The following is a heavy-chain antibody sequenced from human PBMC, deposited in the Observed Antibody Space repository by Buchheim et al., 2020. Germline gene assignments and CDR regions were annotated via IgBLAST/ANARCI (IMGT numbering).Heavy chain of an antibody. CDR2: ISGSGGST. Sequence: EVQLLESGGGLVQPGGSLRLACAASGLTFSSYAMSWVRQAPGKGLEWVAVISGSGGSTDDADSVKGRFTISRDNSKNTLYLQMNSLRAEDTAVYYCAKARRGPYSSSSLEYFQHWGQGTL. D-gene: IGHD6-6*01. CDR1: GLTFSSYA. CDR3: AKARRGPYSSSSLEYFQH. V-gene: IGHV3-23*01. J-gene: IGHJ1*01.